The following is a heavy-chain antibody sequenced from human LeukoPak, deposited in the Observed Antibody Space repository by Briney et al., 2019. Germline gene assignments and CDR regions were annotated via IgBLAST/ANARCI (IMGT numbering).Heavy chain of an antibody. CDR3: TNIAAAGYNDY. J-gene: IGHJ4*02. Sequence: GGSLRLSCAASGFTFSNAWMSWVRQTPGKGLEWVGRIKSKTAGGTTDYAAPVKGRFTISREDSRNTLYLQMNSLKTEDTAVYYCTNIAAAGYNDYWGQGILVTVSS. CDR2: IKSKTAGGTT. CDR1: GFTFSNAW. D-gene: IGHD6-13*01. V-gene: IGHV3-15*01.